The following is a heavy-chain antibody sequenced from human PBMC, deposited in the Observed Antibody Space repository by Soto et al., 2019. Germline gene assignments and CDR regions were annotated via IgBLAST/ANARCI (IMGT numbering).Heavy chain of an antibody. CDR3: ARANLGSGYSS. CDR1: GGSFSGYY. J-gene: IGHJ4*02. Sequence: PSETLCLTSAVYGGSFSGYYWSWIRQPPGKGLEWIGEINHSGSTNYNPSLKSRVTISVDTSKNQFSLKLSSVTAADTAVYYCARANLGSGYSSWGQGTLVTVSS. V-gene: IGHV4-34*01. D-gene: IGHD3-3*01. CDR2: INHSGST.